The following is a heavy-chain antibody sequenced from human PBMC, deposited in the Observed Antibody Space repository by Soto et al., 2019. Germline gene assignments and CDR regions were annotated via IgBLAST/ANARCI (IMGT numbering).Heavy chain of an antibody. CDR1: GGSINNHY. CDR2: IYYTGST. J-gene: IGHJ4*02. D-gene: IGHD7-27*01. V-gene: IGHV4-59*11. CDR3: ARANWYSEY. Sequence: QVHLQESGPGLVKPSETLSLTCTVSGGSINNHYWSWIRQPPEKGLEWIGYIYYTGSTNYNPSLKSRVTMSVDTSKNQFSLNLTSLPAADTAIYYCARANWYSEYWGQGTLVTVSS.